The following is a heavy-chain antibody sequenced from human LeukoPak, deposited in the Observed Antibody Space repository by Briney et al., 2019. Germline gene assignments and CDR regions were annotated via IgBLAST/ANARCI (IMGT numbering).Heavy chain of an antibody. J-gene: IGHJ4*02. CDR1: GGSISNYY. V-gene: IGHV4-59*01. CDR3: ARSPSALYTSGWYYFDY. D-gene: IGHD6-19*01. Sequence: PSETLSLTCTVSGGSISNYYWSWIRQPPGKGLEWIGYVYSSGSTNYNPSLKSRVTMSVDTSKKQFSLKLNSVTATDTAVYYCARSPSALYTSGWYYFDYWGQGTLVTVSS. CDR2: VYSSGST.